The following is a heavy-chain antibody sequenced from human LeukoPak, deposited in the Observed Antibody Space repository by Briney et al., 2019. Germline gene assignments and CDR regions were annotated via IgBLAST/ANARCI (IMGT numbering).Heavy chain of an antibody. Sequence: GESLKISCKGSGYSFTSYWIGWVRQMPGKGLEWMGIIYPGDSDTRYSPSFQGQVTISADKSISTAYLQWSSLKASDTAMYYFARLGWCSTSCYTGFDYWGQGTLVTVSS. D-gene: IGHD2-2*02. J-gene: IGHJ4*02. V-gene: IGHV5-51*01. CDR3: ARLGWCSTSCYTGFDY. CDR1: GYSFTSYW. CDR2: IYPGDSDT.